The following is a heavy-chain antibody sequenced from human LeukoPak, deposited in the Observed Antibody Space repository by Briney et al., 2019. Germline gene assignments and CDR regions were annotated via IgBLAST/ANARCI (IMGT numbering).Heavy chain of an antibody. V-gene: IGHV3-7*01. CDR3: ARDYSDYVWGSYRFGY. CDR1: GFTFSSYW. J-gene: IGHJ4*02. Sequence: GGSLRLSRAASGFTFSSYWMSWVRQAPGKGLEWVANIKQDGSEKYYVDSVKGRFTISRDNAKNSLYLQMNSLRAEDTAVYYCARDYSDYVWGSYRFGYWGQGTLVTVSS. D-gene: IGHD3-16*02. CDR2: IKQDGSEK.